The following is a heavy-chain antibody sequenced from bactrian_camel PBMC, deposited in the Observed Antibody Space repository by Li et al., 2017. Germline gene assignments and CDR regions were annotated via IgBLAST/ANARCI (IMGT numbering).Heavy chain of an antibody. J-gene: IGHJ4*01. Sequence: HVQLVESGGGLVQPGGSLRLSCAASGLTFSSYAMRWARQAPGKGLEWIISIYNDGSNTFSADSVKGRFTISRDNAKNTAYLQMNSLRSEDTALYYCATDLDCSGGYCHTMKFNYWGQGTQVTVS. CDR3: ATDLDCSGGYCHTMKFNY. V-gene: IGHV3-2*01. CDR1: GLTFSSYA. D-gene: IGHD2*01. CDR2: IYNDGSNT.